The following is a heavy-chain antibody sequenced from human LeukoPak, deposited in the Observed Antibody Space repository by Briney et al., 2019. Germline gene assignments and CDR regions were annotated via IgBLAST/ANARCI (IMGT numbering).Heavy chain of an antibody. V-gene: IGHV4-59*13. CDR1: GGSMSINY. Sequence: PSETLSLTCTVSGGSMSINYWSWIRQAPGKRLEWIGYISSSGDTNYNPSLKSRVTISVDTSKNYFSLRLTPVTAADTAVYYCARGDSLFYDWGQGTLVTVSS. CDR3: ARGDSLFYD. CDR2: ISSSGDT. D-gene: IGHD2-21*02. J-gene: IGHJ4*02.